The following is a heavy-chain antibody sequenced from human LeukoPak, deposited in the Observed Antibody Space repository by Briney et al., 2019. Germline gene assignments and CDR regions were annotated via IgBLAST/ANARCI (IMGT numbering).Heavy chain of an antibody. D-gene: IGHD3-3*01. CDR3: ARVVSGSGYSIY. CDR1: GYTFTGYY. Sequence: ASVKVSCKASGYTFTGYYMHWVRQAPGQGLEWMGWINPNSGNTNYAQKFQGRVTMTTDTSTSTAYMELRSLRSDDTAVYYCARVVSGSGYSIYWGQGTLVTVSS. J-gene: IGHJ4*02. CDR2: INPNSGNT. V-gene: IGHV1-2*02.